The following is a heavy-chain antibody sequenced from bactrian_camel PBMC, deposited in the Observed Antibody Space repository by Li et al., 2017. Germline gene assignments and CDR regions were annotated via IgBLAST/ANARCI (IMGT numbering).Heavy chain of an antibody. CDR3: AFSLFRWSGPNY. CDR1: GYTYVKSS. D-gene: IGHD1*01. V-gene: IGHV3S53*01. Sequence: VQLVESGGGLVQPGGSLRLACAASGYTYVKSSMAWFRQAPGKEREGVAAIDADGSTSYLDSVKGRFTISRDDAKNTVNLQMNSLKSEDTALYYCAFSLFRWSGPNYWGQGT. CDR2: IDADGST. J-gene: IGHJ4*01.